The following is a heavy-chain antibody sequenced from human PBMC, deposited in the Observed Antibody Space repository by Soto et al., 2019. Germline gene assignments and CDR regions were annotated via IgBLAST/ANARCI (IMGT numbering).Heavy chain of an antibody. CDR2: ISSNGGST. J-gene: IGHJ4*02. CDR1: GFTFSSYA. Sequence: GGSLRLSCSASGFTFSSYAMHWVRQAPGKGLEYVSAISSNGGSTYYADSVKGRFTISRDNSKNTLYLQMSSLRAEDTAVYYCVKGHWYCGGDCYWYYFDYWGQGTLVTVSS. CDR3: VKGHWYCGGDCYWYYFDY. D-gene: IGHD2-21*02. V-gene: IGHV3-64D*06.